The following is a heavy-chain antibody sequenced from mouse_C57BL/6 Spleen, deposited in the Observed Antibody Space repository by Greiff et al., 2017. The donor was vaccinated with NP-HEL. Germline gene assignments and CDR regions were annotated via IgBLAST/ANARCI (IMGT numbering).Heavy chain of an antibody. J-gene: IGHJ4*01. D-gene: IGHD1-1*01. CDR2: INPYNGGT. V-gene: IGHV1-19*01. Sequence: EVQLQQSGPVLVKPGASVKMSCKASGYTFTDYYMNWVKQSHGKSLEWIGVINPYNGGTSYNQKFKGKATLTVDKSSSTAYMELNSLTSEDSAVYYCAREDYGSSSYYAMDYWGQGTSVTVSS. CDR3: AREDYGSSSYYAMDY. CDR1: GYTFTDYY.